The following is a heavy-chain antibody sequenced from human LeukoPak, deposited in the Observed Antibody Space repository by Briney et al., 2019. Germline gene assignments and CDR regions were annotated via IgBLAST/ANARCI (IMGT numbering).Heavy chain of an antibody. J-gene: IGHJ4*02. V-gene: IGHV3-33*01. CDR1: GFTFSSYG. D-gene: IGHD4-17*01. CDR3: ARGAATVTTFFDY. Sequence: GGSLRLSCAASGFTFSSYGMHLVRQAPGKGLEWVAVIWYDGSNKYYADSVKGRFTISRDNSKNTLYLQMNSLRAEDTAVYYCARGAATVTTFFDYWGQGTLVTVSS. CDR2: IWYDGSNK.